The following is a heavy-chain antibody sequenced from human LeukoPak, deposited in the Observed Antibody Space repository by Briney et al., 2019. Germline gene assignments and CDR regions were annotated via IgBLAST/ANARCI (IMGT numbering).Heavy chain of an antibody. CDR1: VGSISSGGYY. Sequence: SETLSLTCTVSVGSISSGGYYWSWIRQHPGRGLEWIGYIYYSGSTYYNPSLKSRVTISVDTSKHQFSLKLSSVTAADTAAYYCARSDYDDYSHLFDYWGQGTLVTVSS. J-gene: IGHJ4*02. V-gene: IGHV4-31*03. CDR2: IYYSGST. CDR3: ARSDYDDYSHLFDY. D-gene: IGHD4-17*01.